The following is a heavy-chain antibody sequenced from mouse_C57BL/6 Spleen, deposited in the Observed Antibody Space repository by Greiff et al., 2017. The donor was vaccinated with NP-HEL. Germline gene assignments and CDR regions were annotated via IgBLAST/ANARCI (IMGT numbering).Heavy chain of an antibody. CDR3: ARYGSSRYFDV. CDR1: GYTFTSYW. D-gene: IGHD1-1*01. V-gene: IGHV1-50*01. CDR2: IDPSDSST. Sequence: QVQLQQPGAELVKPGASVKLSCKASGYTFTSYWMQWVKQRPGQGLEWIGEIDPSDSSTNYNQKFKGKATLTVDTSSSTAYMQLSSLTSEDSAVYYCARYGSSRYFDVWGTGTTVTVSS. J-gene: IGHJ1*03.